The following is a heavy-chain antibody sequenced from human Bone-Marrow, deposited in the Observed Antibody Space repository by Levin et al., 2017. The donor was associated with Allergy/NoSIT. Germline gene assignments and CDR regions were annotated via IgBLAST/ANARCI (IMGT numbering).Heavy chain of an antibody. Sequence: PSETLSLTCTVSGGSVSSGSYYWSWIRQPPGKGLEWIAYIYHSGSTKYNPSLKSRVTISLDTSRNQFSLRLTSLPAAATAVYSCARGSYFGGLSFDCWGKGTLVTVSS. D-gene: IGHD4-23*01. V-gene: IGHV4-61*01. CDR1: GGSVSSGSYY. CDR3: ARGSYFGGLSFDC. CDR2: IYHSGST. J-gene: IGHJ4*02.